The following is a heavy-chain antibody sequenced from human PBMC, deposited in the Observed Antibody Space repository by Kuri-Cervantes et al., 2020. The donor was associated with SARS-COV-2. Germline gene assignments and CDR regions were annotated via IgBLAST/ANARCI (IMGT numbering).Heavy chain of an antibody. V-gene: IGHV4-39*01. CDR1: GGSISSSSYY. D-gene: IGHD3-3*01. Sequence: GSLRLSCTVSGGSISSSSYYWGWIRQPPGKGLEWIGSIYYSGSTYYNPSLKSRVTISVDTSKNQFSLKLGSVTAADTAVYYCATSGYYDFWSGYYFDYWGQGTLVTVSS. CDR2: IYYSGST. CDR3: ATSGYYDFWSGYYFDY. J-gene: IGHJ4*02.